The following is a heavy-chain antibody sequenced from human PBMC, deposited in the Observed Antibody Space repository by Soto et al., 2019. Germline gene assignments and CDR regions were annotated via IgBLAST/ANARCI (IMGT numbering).Heavy chain of an antibody. D-gene: IGHD6-19*01. Sequence: GGSLRLSCAASGGTFSTYAMSWVRQAPGKGLEWVSAISRSGGSTYYADSVKGRFTVSRDNPENMLYLQMNSLRAEDTAVYFCAKGSASTYYFDSWGQGTLVTVSS. CDR2: ISRSGGST. V-gene: IGHV3-23*01. CDR1: GGTFSTYA. CDR3: AKGSASTYYFDS. J-gene: IGHJ4*02.